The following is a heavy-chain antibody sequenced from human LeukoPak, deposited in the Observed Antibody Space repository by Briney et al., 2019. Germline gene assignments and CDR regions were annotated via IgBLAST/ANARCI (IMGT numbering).Heavy chain of an antibody. V-gene: IGHV4-59*01. J-gene: IGHJ4*02. CDR3: AREVVAAAGTVDY. CDR2: VHYSGST. Sequence: PSETLSLTCTVSGGSISYFYWSWIRQPPGKGLEWIGYVHYSGSTNNNPSLKSRVTMSVDTSKDQFSLKLSSVTAADTAVYYCAREVVAAAGTVDYWGQGTLVTVSS. CDR1: GGSISYFY. D-gene: IGHD2-15*01.